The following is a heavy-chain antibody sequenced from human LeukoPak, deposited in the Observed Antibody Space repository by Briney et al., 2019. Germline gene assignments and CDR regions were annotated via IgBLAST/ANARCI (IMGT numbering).Heavy chain of an antibody. CDR2: ISAYNGNT. D-gene: IGHD5-18*01. J-gene: IGHJ4*02. V-gene: IGHV1-18*01. CDR3: ARSRWGPMRPRYSYGSLPIPSKNYYFDY. CDR1: GYTFTSYG. Sequence: AASVKVSCKASGYTFTSYGISWVRQAPGQGLEWMGWISAYNGNTNYAQKLQGRVTMTTDTSTSTAYMELRGLRSDDTAVYYCARSRWGPMRPRYSYGSLPIPSKNYYFDYWGQGTLVTVSS.